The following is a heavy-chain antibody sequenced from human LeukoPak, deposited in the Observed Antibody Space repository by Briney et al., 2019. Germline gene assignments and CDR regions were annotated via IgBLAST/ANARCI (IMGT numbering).Heavy chain of an antibody. D-gene: IGHD1-26*01. CDR3: ARDLVGATGDYYYYYMDV. V-gene: IGHV4-39*07. J-gene: IGHJ6*03. Sequence: SETLSLTCTVSGDSFTSVTDYWAWIRQPPGKGLEWIASGDYSGGTYYNPSLESRVAISADMSKNQFSLKLSSVTAADTAVYYCARDLVGATGDYYYYYMDVWGKGTTVTVSS. CDR1: GDSFTSVTDY. CDR2: GDYSGGT.